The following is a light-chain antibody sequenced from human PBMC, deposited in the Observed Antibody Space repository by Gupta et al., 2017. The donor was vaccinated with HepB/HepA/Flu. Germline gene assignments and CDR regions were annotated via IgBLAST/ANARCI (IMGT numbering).Light chain of an antibody. CDR3: QQADSLPWT. CDR2: GTS. CDR1: QSVRRY. J-gene: IGKJ1*01. V-gene: IGKV1-39*01. Sequence: DIQMTQFPSSLAASVGDRVTITCRASQSVRRYINWYQQKLGEAPRLLIYGTSTLQSGVPSRFSGSGSETDFTLTISRLQPEDFATYSCQQADSLPWTFGQGTKVEIK.